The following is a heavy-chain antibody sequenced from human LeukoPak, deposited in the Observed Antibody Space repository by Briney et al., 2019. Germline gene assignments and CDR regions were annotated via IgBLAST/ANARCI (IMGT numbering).Heavy chain of an antibody. CDR3: ARELRYDSSGYYGIWFDP. CDR1: GGTFSSYA. D-gene: IGHD3-22*01. J-gene: IGHJ5*02. CDR2: IIPIFGTA. Sequence: ASVKVSCKASGGTFSSYAISWVRQAPGQGLEWMGGIIPIFGTANYAQKFQGRVTITTDESTSTAYMELSSLRSEDTAVYYCARELRYDSSGYYGIWFDPWGQGTLVTVSS. V-gene: IGHV1-69*05.